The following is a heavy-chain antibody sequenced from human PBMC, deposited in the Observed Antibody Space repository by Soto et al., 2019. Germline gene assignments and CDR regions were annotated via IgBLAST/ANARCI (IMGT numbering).Heavy chain of an antibody. V-gene: IGHV3-15*01. CDR2: IKRKTDCGTA. CDR3: TTCEECNDYHRDVLDV. J-gene: IGHJ6*01. CDR1: GFTFSNAL. D-gene: IGHD1-1*01. Sequence: GGSLRLSCAASGFTFSNALMSWVRQAPGKGLDWVDRIKRKTDCGTADYAAAVKGRFPISRNDSKNTLYLQMNSLKTEDTAVYYCTTCEECNDYHRDVLDVRARGTTVPGSS.